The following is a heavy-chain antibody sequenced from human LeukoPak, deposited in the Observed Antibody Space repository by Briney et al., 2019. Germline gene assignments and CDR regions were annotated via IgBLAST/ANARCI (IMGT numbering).Heavy chain of an antibody. J-gene: IGHJ4*01. CDR2: ISSSISYI. Sequence: GRSLSLSSAASGFTSSDYSMSWIRQAPGKGLEWVSSISSSISYISYADSVKGRFTISRDNAKNSLYLQMNGLRAEDTAVYYCASDRRIEDSSSSDYWGQGPLVIVSS. D-gene: IGHD6-6*01. V-gene: IGHV3-11*06. CDR3: ASDRRIEDSSSSDY. CDR1: GFTSSDYS.